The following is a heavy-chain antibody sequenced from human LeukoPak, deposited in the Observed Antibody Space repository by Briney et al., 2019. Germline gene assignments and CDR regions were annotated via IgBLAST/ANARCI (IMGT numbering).Heavy chain of an antibody. Sequence: GGSLRLSCAASGFTFSSYSMNWVRQAPGKGLEWVSSISSSSSYIYYADSVKGRFAISRDSSKNTLYLQMNSLRAEDTAVYYCAKGYCSGSCYNGLDYWGQGTLVTVSS. D-gene: IGHD2-15*01. V-gene: IGHV3-21*01. CDR1: GFTFSSYS. CDR3: AKGYCSGSCYNGLDY. J-gene: IGHJ4*02. CDR2: ISSSSSYI.